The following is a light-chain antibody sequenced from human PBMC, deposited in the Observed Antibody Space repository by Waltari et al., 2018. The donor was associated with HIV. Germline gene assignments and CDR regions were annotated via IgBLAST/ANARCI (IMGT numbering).Light chain of an antibody. CDR1: SSNIGINP. CDR2: FKI. J-gene: IGLJ1*01. Sequence: QSVLTQPPSASGTPGQRVIISCSGSSSNIGINPVSWNQQLPVRAPKVLIYFKIHRPSRVPDRCSGSKSGTSASLAITGLQSEDEADYYCGTWDDSLNAYVFGTGTTVTVL. V-gene: IGLV1-44*01. CDR3: GTWDDSLNAYV.